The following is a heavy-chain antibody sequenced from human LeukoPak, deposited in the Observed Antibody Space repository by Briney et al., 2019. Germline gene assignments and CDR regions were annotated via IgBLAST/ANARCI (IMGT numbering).Heavy chain of an antibody. J-gene: IGHJ4*02. CDR3: ARDPGAYSSSPIDY. D-gene: IGHD6-6*01. Sequence: GGSLRLSCSASGFSFSSYEMNWVRQAPGKGLEWVSHISSSATSTYYADSVKGRFTISRDNAKNSLYLQMNSLRAEDTAVYYCARDPGAYSSSPIDYWGQGTLVTVSS. CDR1: GFSFSSYE. V-gene: IGHV3-48*03. CDR2: ISSSATST.